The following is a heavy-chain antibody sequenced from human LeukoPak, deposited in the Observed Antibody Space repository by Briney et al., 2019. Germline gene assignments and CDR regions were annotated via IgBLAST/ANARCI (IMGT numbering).Heavy chain of an antibody. V-gene: IGHV3-48*02. CDR2: ISSSSSAI. CDR3: ARDTTLND. CDR1: AFSDYY. J-gene: IGHJ4*02. Sequence: GGSLRLSCTASAFSDYYMNWIRQAPGKGLEWVSYISSSSSAISYADSVKGRFTISRDNAKNSLYLQMDSLRDEDTAVYYCARDTTLNDWGQGTLVTVSS. D-gene: IGHD1-14*01.